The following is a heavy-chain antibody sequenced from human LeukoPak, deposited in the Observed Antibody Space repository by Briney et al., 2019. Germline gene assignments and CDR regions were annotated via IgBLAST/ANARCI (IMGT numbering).Heavy chain of an antibody. CDR1: GGSISSSSYH. J-gene: IGHJ4*02. Sequence: SETLSLTCIVSGGSISSSSYHCGWIRQPAGKGLEWIGRIYISGSTNYNPSLKSRVTISIDTSKNQFSLKLSSVTAADTAVYYCASSNFWSGYDWWGQGTLVTVSS. CDR2: IYISGST. D-gene: IGHD3-3*01. V-gene: IGHV4-61*02. CDR3: ASSNFWSGYDW.